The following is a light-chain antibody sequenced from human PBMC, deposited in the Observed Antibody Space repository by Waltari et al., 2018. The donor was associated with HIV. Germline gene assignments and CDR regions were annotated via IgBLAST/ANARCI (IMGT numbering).Light chain of an antibody. J-gene: IGKJ1*01. CDR2: RPS. CDR1: QSVGIN. V-gene: IGKV3-15*01. CDR3: QQYDSWPPWT. Sequence: EIVMTQSPATLSVSPGERAPLSCMASQSVGINLTWYQQKPGQALSLPIYRPSTRATGIPARFSGSGSGTEFTLIISSLQSEDFAVYYCQQYDSWPPWTFGQGTKVEIK.